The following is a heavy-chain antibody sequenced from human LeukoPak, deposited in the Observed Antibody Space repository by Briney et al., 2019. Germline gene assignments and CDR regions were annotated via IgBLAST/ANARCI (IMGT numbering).Heavy chain of an antibody. V-gene: IGHV4-34*01. Sequence: PSETLSLTCAVYGGSFSGYYWSWIRQPPGKGLEWIGEINHSGSTNYIPSLKSRVTISVDTSKNQFSLKLSSVTAADTAVYYCARRYCSGGSCYFDYWGQGTLVTVSS. CDR1: GGSFSGYY. CDR3: ARRYCSGGSCYFDY. J-gene: IGHJ4*02. D-gene: IGHD2-15*01. CDR2: INHSGST.